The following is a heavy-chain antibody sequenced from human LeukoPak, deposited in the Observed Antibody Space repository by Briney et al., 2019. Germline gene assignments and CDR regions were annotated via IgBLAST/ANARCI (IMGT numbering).Heavy chain of an antibody. CDR3: ARDRPSRRPGMVAEY. Sequence: GGSLRLSCAASGFTFSSYAMSWVRQAPGKGLEWVSDISGSGSNTYYADSVKGRFTISRDNSKNTLYLQMNSLRAEDTAVYYCARDRPSRRPGMVAEYWGQGTLVTVSS. V-gene: IGHV3-23*01. CDR1: GFTFSSYA. CDR2: ISGSGSNT. D-gene: IGHD5-18*01. J-gene: IGHJ4*02.